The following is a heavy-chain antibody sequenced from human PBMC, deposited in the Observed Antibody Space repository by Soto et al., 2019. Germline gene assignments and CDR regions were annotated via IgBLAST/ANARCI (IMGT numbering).Heavy chain of an antibody. CDR1: GRPITGDY. D-gene: IGHD6-6*01. J-gene: IGHJ5*01. V-gene: IGHV4-59*01. CDR3: VKGARVYDS. Sequence: SETLSLTCTACGRPITGDYWGWIRQPPVKALEYIGHIYYTGSTRYNPSLTSRVTISLDTSREQFSLKLTSVTAADTAVYYCVKGARVYDSWGQGIFVTASS. CDR2: IYYTGST.